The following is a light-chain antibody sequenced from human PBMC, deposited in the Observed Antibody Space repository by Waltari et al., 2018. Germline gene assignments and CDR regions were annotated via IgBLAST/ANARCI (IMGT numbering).Light chain of an antibody. V-gene: IGLV2-11*01. CDR2: DVN. CDR3: CSYAGSTSWL. Sequence: QSALTQPRSVSGSPGQSVAISCTGTNSDVGGYNYVSWYQHHPGKAPKLMIYDVNKRPSGVPDRFSGSKSGNAASLTISGLQAEDEAEYYCCSYAGSTSWLFGGGTKLTVL. J-gene: IGLJ3*02. CDR1: NSDVGGYNY.